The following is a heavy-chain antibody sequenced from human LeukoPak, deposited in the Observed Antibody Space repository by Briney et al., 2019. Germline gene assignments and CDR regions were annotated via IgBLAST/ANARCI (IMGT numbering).Heavy chain of an antibody. V-gene: IGHV1-8*01. CDR3: SRGRYYDILTGYGGSYGMDV. J-gene: IGHJ6*02. D-gene: IGHD3-9*01. CDR1: GYTFTSYD. CDR2: MNPNSGNT. Sequence: ASVKVSCKASGYTFTSYDINWVRQATGRGLEWMGWMNPNSGNTGYAQKFQGRVTMTRNTSISTAYMELSSLRSEDTAMYYCSRGRYYDILTGYGGSYGMDVWGQGTTVTVSS.